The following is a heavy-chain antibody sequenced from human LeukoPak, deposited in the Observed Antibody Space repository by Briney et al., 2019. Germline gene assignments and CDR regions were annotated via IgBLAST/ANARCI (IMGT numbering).Heavy chain of an antibody. Sequence: ASVKVSCKDPGYTFTSSDINWVRQATGQGLEWMGWMNPNSGNTGYAQKFQGRVTMTRNTSISTAYIELSSLRSEDTAVYYCARGRRWLSQLPRNWFDPWGQGTLVTVSS. CDR2: MNPNSGNT. J-gene: IGHJ5*02. CDR1: GYTFTSSD. D-gene: IGHD2-2*01. CDR3: ARGRRWLSQLPRNWFDP. V-gene: IGHV1-8*01.